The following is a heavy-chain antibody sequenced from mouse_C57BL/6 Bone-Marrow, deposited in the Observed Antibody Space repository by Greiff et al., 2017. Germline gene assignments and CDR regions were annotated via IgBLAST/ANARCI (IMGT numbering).Heavy chain of an antibody. CDR2: ISSGGDYI. Sequence: EVMLVESGEGLVKPGGSLKLSCAASGFTFSSYAMSWVRQTPEKRLEWVAYISSGGDYIYYADTVKGRFTISRDNARNTLYLQMSSLKSEDTAMYYCTRERNYEYDENFDVWGTGTTVTVSS. CDR3: TRERNYEYDENFDV. CDR1: GFTFSSYA. D-gene: IGHD2-4*01. V-gene: IGHV5-9-1*02. J-gene: IGHJ1*03.